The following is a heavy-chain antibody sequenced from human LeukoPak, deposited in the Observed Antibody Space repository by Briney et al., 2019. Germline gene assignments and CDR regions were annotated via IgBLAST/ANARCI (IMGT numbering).Heavy chain of an antibody. Sequence: GGSLRLSCAASGFTFSSYWMSWVRQAPGKGLEWVANIKQDGSEKYYVDSVKGRFTISRDNAKNSLYLQMNSLRAEDTAVYYCARGYVITMIVVAPDAFDIWGQGTMVTVSS. CDR2: IKQDGSEK. V-gene: IGHV3-7*04. D-gene: IGHD3-22*01. J-gene: IGHJ3*02. CDR1: GFTFSSYW. CDR3: ARGYVITMIVVAPDAFDI.